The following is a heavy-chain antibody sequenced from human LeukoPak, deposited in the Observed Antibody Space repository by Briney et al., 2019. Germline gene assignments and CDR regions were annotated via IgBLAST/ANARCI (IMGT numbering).Heavy chain of an antibody. Sequence: SETLSLTCTVWGWSISSQYWRWIREPRGKGVEWIVYIYYSGSTNYNPSLKGRVTISVDKSKNQFSLKLSPVTAADTAVYYCARGRWFGDDYWGQGTLVTVSS. CDR1: GWSISSQY. D-gene: IGHD3-10*01. CDR3: ARGRWFGDDY. CDR2: IYYSGST. V-gene: IGHV4-59*11. J-gene: IGHJ4*02.